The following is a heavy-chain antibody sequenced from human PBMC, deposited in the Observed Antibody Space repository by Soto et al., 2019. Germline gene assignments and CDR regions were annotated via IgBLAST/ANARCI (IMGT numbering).Heavy chain of an antibody. Sequence: GGSLRLSCAASGFTFSSYAMSWVRQAPGKGLEWVSAISGSGGSTYYADSVKGRFTISRDNSKNTLYLQMNSLRAEDTAVYYCAKVSTSVAGTEQDQDPVDYWGQGTLVTVSS. CDR2: ISGSGGST. V-gene: IGHV3-23*01. J-gene: IGHJ4*02. CDR3: AKVSTSVAGTEQDQDPVDY. D-gene: IGHD6-19*01. CDR1: GFTFSSYA.